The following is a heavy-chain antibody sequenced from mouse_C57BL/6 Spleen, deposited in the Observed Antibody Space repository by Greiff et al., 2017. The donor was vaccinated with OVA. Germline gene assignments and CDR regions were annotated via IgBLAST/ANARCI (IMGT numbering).Heavy chain of an antibody. V-gene: IGHV1-18*01. CDR2: INPNNGGT. J-gene: IGHJ4*01. Sequence: EVQLQQSGPELVKPGASVKIPCKASGYTFTDYNMDWVKQSHGTSLEWIGDINPNNGGTIYNQKFKGKATLTVDKSSSPAYMELRSLTSEDTAVYYGARRGPTVVAEGPYAMDYWGQGTSGTVSS. D-gene: IGHD1-1*01. CDR3: ARRGPTVVAEGPYAMDY. CDR1: GYTFTDYN.